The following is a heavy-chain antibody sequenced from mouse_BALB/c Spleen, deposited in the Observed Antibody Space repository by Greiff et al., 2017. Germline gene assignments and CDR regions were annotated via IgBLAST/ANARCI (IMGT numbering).Heavy chain of an antibody. J-gene: IGHJ2*01. CDR3: TREGYGPHFDY. CDR1: GFTFSSYT. Sequence: EVMLVESGGGLVKPGGSLKLSCAASGFTFSSYTMSWVRQTPEKRLEWVATISSGGSYTYYPDSVKGRFTISRDNAKNTLYLQMSSLKSEDTAMYYCTREGYGPHFDYWGQGTTLTVSS. CDR2: ISSGGSYT. V-gene: IGHV5-6-4*01. D-gene: IGHD2-10*02.